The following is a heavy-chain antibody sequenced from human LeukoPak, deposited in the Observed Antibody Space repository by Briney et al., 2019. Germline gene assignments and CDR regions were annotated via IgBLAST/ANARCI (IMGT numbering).Heavy chain of an antibody. V-gene: IGHV4-39*01. CDR1: GDSISSSSFY. J-gene: IGHJ3*02. D-gene: IGHD3-16*01. Sequence: SETLSLTCTVSGDSISSSSFYWGWLRQPPGKGLEWIGTIYSTGSTYYNPSLKSRVTMSVAASKNQFSLKLSSVTAADTAVYYCARHVGAYDVFEMWGQGTLVTVSS. CDR3: ARHVGAYDVFEM. CDR2: IYSTGST.